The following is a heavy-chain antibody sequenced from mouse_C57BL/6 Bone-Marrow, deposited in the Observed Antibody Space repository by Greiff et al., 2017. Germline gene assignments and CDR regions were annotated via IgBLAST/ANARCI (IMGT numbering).Heavy chain of an antibody. CDR3: AGDGYWYFDV. CDR1: GYSITSGYD. J-gene: IGHJ1*03. Sequence: EVQLQESGPGMVKPSQSLSLTCTVTGYSITSGYDWHWIRHFPGNKLEWMGYISYSGSTNYNPSLQSRISITHDTSKNHFFLKLNSMTTEDTATYYCAGDGYWYFDVWGTGTTVTVSS. V-gene: IGHV3-1*01. CDR2: ISYSGST.